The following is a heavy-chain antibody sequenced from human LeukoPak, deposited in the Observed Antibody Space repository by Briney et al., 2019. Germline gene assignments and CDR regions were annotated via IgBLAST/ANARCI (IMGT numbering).Heavy chain of an antibody. J-gene: IGHJ4*02. CDR3: GKEPPHFFDSNGLPPLGGGVDY. CDR2: ISGSGGST. Sequence: SGGSLRLSCAASGFTFSSYAMSWVRQAPGKGLEWVSAISGSGGSTYYADSVKGRFTVSRDNSKNTLYLQMNSLRAEDTAVYYCGKEPPHFFDSNGLPPLGGGVDYWGQGTLVTVSS. D-gene: IGHD3-22*01. CDR1: GFTFSSYA. V-gene: IGHV3-23*01.